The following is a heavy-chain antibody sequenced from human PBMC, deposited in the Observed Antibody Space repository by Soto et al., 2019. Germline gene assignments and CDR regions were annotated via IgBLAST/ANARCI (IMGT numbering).Heavy chain of an antibody. Sequence: QLQLQESGPGLVKPSETLSLTCTVSGGSISSSSYYWGWIRQPPGKGLEWIGSIYYSGSTYYNPSLKSRVTISVDTSKNQFSLKLSSVTAADTAVYYCAAEVGYSAFDIWGQWTMVTVSS. D-gene: IGHD4-4*01. CDR2: IYYSGST. CDR1: GGSISSSSYY. CDR3: AAEVGYSAFDI. J-gene: IGHJ3*02. V-gene: IGHV4-39*01.